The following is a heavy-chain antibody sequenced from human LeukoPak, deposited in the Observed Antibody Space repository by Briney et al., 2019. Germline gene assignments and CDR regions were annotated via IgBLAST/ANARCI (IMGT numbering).Heavy chain of an antibody. CDR1: GFTVNSNY. V-gene: IGHV3-23*01. D-gene: IGHD3-10*01. CDR2: ISGRGVST. CDR3: ANLLSTNSGSGSPFEN. J-gene: IGHJ4*02. Sequence: GGSLRLSCAASGFTVNSNYMSWVRQAPGKGLEWVSAISGRGVSTYYADSVKGRFTISRDNSRNTLFLQMNSLRAEDTAVYYCANLLSTNSGSGSPFENWGQGTLVTVSS.